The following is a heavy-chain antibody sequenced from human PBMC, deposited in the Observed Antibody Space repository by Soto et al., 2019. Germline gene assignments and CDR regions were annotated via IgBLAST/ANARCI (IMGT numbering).Heavy chain of an antibody. D-gene: IGHD3-10*01. V-gene: IGHV4-34*12. CDR3: ARCYGLNIGAYY. CDR2: FFIGGNT. Sequence: SETLSLTCAVYGGSFSGYYWSWIRQPPGKGLEWIASFFIGGNTYYNPSLKSRVTTSVDTSKNQFSLKLSSVTAADTAVYFCARCYGLNIGAYYWGQGILVTFSS. J-gene: IGHJ4*02. CDR1: GGSFSGYY.